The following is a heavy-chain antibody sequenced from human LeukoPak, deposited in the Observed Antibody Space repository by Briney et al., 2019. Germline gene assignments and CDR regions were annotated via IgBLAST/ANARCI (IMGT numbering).Heavy chain of an antibody. CDR3: ARVLDSSGDY. Sequence: ASVKVSCKASGYTFTGYFIHWVRQAPGQGLEWMGCINPNTGSTDYAQKFQGRVTMTRDTSISTAYTELSSLRSDDTAVYYCARVLDSSGDYWGQGTLVTVSS. V-gene: IGHV1-2*02. D-gene: IGHD3-22*01. CDR2: INPNTGST. J-gene: IGHJ4*02. CDR1: GYTFTGYF.